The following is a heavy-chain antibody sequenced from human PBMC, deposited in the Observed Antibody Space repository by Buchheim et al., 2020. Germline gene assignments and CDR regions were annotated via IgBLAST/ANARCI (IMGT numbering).Heavy chain of an antibody. CDR1: GFSFSSFS. J-gene: IGHJ4*02. Sequence: EVHLLESGGGLVQPGGSLRLSCVASGFSFSSFSMAWIRQSPEKGLEGVSGIGVSGTPTFYADFVKGRFTISRANSKNTMYLEMNSLRAEDTAVYYCAKDPNWELAYWGQGT. D-gene: IGHD3-3*02. CDR3: AKDPNWELAY. V-gene: IGHV3-23*01. CDR2: IGVSGTPT.